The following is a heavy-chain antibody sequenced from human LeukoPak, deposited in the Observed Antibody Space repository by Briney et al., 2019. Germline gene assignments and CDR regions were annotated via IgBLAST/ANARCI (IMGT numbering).Heavy chain of an antibody. CDR1: GGSISSSSYY. CDR2: MPYSGST. Sequence: SETLSLTCSVSGGSISSSSYYWGWIRQPPGKGLEWIGSMPYSGSTNYNASLKSRVTISVDTSKNQLSLKLSSVTAADTALYYCARHEPGASPFDYWGQGTLVTVSS. D-gene: IGHD2-2*01. CDR3: ARHEPGASPFDY. V-gene: IGHV4-39*01. J-gene: IGHJ4*02.